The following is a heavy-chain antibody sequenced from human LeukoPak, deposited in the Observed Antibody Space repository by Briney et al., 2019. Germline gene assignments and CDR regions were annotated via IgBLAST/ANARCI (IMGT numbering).Heavy chain of an antibody. CDR2: IYHSGST. CDR3: ARDGVGATFDY. V-gene: IGHV4-30-2*01. Sequence: SETLSPTCAVSGGSISSGGYSWSWIRQPPGKGLEWIGEIYHSGSTNYNPSLKSRVTISVDKSKNQFSLKLSSVTAADTAVYYCARDGVGATFDYWGQGTLVTVSS. J-gene: IGHJ4*02. CDR1: GGSISSGGYS. D-gene: IGHD1-26*01.